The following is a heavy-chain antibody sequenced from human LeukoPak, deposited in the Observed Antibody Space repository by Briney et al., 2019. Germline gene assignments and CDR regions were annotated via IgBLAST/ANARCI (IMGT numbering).Heavy chain of an antibody. CDR2: IRGRGDDT. D-gene: IGHD4-23*01. CDR3: ARRAGGYSHPYDY. V-gene: IGHV3-23*01. J-gene: IGHJ4*02. Sequence: PGGSQTLPCAASGYTFSRYSMGWVPQATGKGLEWVTYIRGRGDDTYNADSVMRRYPIHRDNSKHTLYLQMHSPRAEDTAVYYCARRAGGYSHPYDYWGQGILVTVSS. CDR1: GYTFSRYS.